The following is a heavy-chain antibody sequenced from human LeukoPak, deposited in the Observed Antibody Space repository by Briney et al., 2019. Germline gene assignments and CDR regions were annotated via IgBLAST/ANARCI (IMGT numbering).Heavy chain of an antibody. CDR1: GLTFSSYS. CDR3: ARGRRNTAMVYFFDY. D-gene: IGHD5-18*01. V-gene: IGHV3-30-3*01. J-gene: IGHJ4*02. CDR2: ISYDAIHK. Sequence: PGGSLRLSCAASGLTFSSYSMHWVRQAPGKGLEWVAVISYDAIHKYYADSVKGRFTISRDNSKNTLYLQINSLRAEDTAVYFCARGRRNTAMVYFFDYWGQGTLVTVSS.